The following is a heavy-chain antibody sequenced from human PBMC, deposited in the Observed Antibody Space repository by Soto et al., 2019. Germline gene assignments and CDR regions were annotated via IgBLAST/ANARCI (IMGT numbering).Heavy chain of an antibody. CDR3: AALSGSYSLDY. J-gene: IGHJ4*02. CDR2: SYTRGST. Sequence: QVQLQESGPGLVKPSETMSLPCTVSGGSISSYYWSWIRQPAGKGLEWIGRSYTRGSTNYNPSLNSRVTISVDTAKNQFSLKLSSVTAADTAVYYCAALSGSYSLDYWGQGTLVTVSS. D-gene: IGHD1-26*01. V-gene: IGHV4-4*07. CDR1: GGSISSYY.